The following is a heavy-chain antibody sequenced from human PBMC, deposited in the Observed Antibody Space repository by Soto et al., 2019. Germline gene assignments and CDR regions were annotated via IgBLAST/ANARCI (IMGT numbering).Heavy chain of an antibody. CDR1: CGSISTDY. V-gene: IGHV4-59*08. CDR3: ARLAFCTSTSCYPDS. Sequence: SETLSVTCSASCGSISTDYWSWIRQPPGKGLEWIGYIYYSGSTNYNPSLKSRVTISVDTSKNQVSLKLSSVTATDTAVYYCARLAFCTSTSCYPDSWGQGTLVTVSS. D-gene: IGHD2-2*01. J-gene: IGHJ5*01. CDR2: IYYSGST.